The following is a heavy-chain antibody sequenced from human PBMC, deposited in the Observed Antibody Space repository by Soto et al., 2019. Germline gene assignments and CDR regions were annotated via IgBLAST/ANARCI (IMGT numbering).Heavy chain of an antibody. CDR2: ISSSGSTI. CDR1: GFTFSDYY. CDR3: ARAGGALVTFGGVIVNDAFDI. Sequence: QVQLVESGGGLVKPGGSLRLSCAASGFTFSDYYMSWIRQAPGKGLEWASYISSSGSTIYYADSVKGRFTISRDNAKNSLYLQMSSLRAEDTSVYYCARAGGALVTFGGVIVNDAFDIWGQGTMVTVSS. V-gene: IGHV3-11*01. J-gene: IGHJ3*02. D-gene: IGHD3-16*02.